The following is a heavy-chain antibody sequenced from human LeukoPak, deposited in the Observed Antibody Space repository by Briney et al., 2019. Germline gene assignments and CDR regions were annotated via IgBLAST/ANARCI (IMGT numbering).Heavy chain of an antibody. CDR1: GGYIITSGHY. D-gene: IGHD4-23*01. CDR2: VYYTGVT. J-gene: IGHJ5*02. V-gene: IGHV4-39*07. Sequence: SKTLSLTCTVSGGYIITSGHYWGWIRQPPGKVLEWIGSVYYTGVTSTNPFFRSRMSISVDTSKNQFSLNLTSVTAADAAVYYCARERSSSGGHNWFDPWGQGTLVTVSS. CDR3: ARERSSSGGHNWFDP.